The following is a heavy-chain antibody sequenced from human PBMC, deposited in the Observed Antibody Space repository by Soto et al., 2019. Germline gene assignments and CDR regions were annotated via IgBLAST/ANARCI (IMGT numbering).Heavy chain of an antibody. CDR2: IYYSGIT. CDR1: GVSISNSYY. Sequence: SETLSLTCTVSGVSISNSYYWGWIRRPPGKGLEWIGTIYYSGITYYNPSLKSRVTISVDTSKNQFSLKLTSVTAADTAVYYCARHGSNWGQGTLVTVSS. J-gene: IGHJ4*02. CDR3: ARHGSN. V-gene: IGHV4-39*01.